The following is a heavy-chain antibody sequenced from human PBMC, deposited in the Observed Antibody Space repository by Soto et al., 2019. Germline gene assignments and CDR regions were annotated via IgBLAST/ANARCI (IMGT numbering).Heavy chain of an antibody. J-gene: IGHJ4*02. CDR3: ARAPMVLSRSYFDS. CDR2: ISYSGNT. CDR1: GGSISNFY. D-gene: IGHD2-8*01. V-gene: IGHV4-59*01. Sequence: SETLSLTCTVSGGSISNFYWSWIRQPPGKGLEWIGYISYSGNTNYNPSLKSRVSISVDTSKNQLSLNLTSVTAADTAVYYCARAPMVLSRSYFDSWGQGTPATVSS.